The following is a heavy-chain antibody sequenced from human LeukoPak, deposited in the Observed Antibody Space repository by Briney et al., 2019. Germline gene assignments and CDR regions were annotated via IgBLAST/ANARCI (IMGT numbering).Heavy chain of an antibody. CDR3: ARVHSFNWFDP. CDR1: GGSISSSSYY. Sequence: SETLSLTCTVSGGSISSSSYYWGWIRQPPGKGLEWIGFIYYSGSTNYNPSLKSRVNISLDTSKNQFSLKVSSVTAADTAVYYCARVHSFNWFDPWGQGTLVIVSS. V-gene: IGHV4-61*05. D-gene: IGHD2-15*01. J-gene: IGHJ5*02. CDR2: IYYSGST.